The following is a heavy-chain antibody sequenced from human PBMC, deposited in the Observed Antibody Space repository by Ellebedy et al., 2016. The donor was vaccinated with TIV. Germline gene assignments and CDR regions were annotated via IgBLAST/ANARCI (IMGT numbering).Heavy chain of an antibody. V-gene: IGHV4-59*08. D-gene: IGHD3-9*01. J-gene: IGHJ4*02. Sequence: ESLKISCVASGFTFNSYSMNWVRQAPGKGLEWIGYIYFSGSTNYNPSLKSRVTISVDRSTNQFSLNLSSVTAADTAVYYCARQGMARYFDWTFDYWGQGTLVTVSS. CDR2: IYFSGST. CDR3: ARQGMARYFDWTFDY. CDR1: GFTFNSYS.